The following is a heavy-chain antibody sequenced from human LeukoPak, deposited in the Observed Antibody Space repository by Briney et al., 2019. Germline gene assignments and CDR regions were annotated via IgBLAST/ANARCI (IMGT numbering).Heavy chain of an antibody. D-gene: IGHD6-19*01. Sequence: PRGSLRLSCAASGLTFTTYAMTWARQAPGKGLEWVSVISGSGYTTFYADSVQGRFTISRDNSKNTLYLQMNSLRAEDTAVYYCAKEAASGWTAGYFDSWGQGTLVTVSS. V-gene: IGHV3-23*01. CDR3: AKEAASGWTAGYFDS. J-gene: IGHJ4*02. CDR2: ISGSGYTT. CDR1: GLTFTTYA.